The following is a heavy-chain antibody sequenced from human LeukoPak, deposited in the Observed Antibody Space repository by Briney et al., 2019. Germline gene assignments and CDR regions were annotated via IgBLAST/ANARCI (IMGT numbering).Heavy chain of an antibody. J-gene: IGHJ5*02. CDR2: ISSSSSYI. CDR3: ARVPQYDYINRVDL. Sequence: PGGSRRLSWAASGFTFSSYRTNWVRQAPGKGLEWVASISSSSSYIYYANSVKGRCTISRDNAKNTLYLQMNSLRAEDTAVYYCARVPQYDYINRVDLWGQGTLVTVSS. CDR1: GFTFSSYR. D-gene: IGHD4-11*01. V-gene: IGHV3-21*01.